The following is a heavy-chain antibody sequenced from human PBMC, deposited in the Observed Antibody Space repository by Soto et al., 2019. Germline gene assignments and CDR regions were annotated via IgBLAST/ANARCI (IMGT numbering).Heavy chain of an antibody. J-gene: IGHJ3*02. D-gene: IGHD3-22*01. V-gene: IGHV1-2*04. Sequence: ASVKVSCKASGYTFTGYYMHWVRQAPGQGLEWMGWINPNSGGTNYAQKFQGWVTMTRDTSISTAYMELSSVTAADTAVYYRARRGALYYYDYGAFDIWGQGTMVAVSS. CDR1: GYTFTGYY. CDR2: INPNSGGT. CDR3: ARRGALYYYDYGAFDI.